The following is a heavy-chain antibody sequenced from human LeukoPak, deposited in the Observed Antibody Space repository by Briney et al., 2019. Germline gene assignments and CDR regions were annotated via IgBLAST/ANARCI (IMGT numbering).Heavy chain of an antibody. CDR1: NYSISSGYY. J-gene: IGHJ4*02. Sequence: SEALSLTCIVSNYSISSGYYWGWFRQPPGKGLEWIGSMHHSGSSYQTPSLKSRVTMSVDTSKNQFSLRLSSVTAADTAVYYCAGDISARYDYWGQGALVTVSS. D-gene: IGHD1-14*01. V-gene: IGHV4-38-2*02. CDR2: MHHSGSS. CDR3: AGDISARYDY.